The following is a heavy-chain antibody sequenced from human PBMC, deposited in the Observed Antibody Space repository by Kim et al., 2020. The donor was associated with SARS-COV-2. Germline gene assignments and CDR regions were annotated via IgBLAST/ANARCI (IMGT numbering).Heavy chain of an antibody. CDR1: GYTFTSYG. CDR3: ARDRAVVGASDYDSSEW. J-gene: IGHJ4*02. Sequence: ASVKVSCKASGYTFTSYGISWVRQAPGQGLEWMGWISAYNGNTNYAQKLQGRVTMTTDTSTSTAYMELRSLRSDDTAVYYCARDRAVVGASDYDSSEWWGQGTLVTVSS. CDR2: ISAYNGNT. V-gene: IGHV1-18*01. D-gene: IGHD3-22*01.